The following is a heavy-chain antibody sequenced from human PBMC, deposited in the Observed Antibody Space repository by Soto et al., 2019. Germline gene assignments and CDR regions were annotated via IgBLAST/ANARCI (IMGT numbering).Heavy chain of an antibody. CDR1: GGSISSYY. V-gene: IGHV4-59*01. Sequence: SETLSLTSTVSGGSISSYYWTWIRQPPGKGLEWVGYVYYSGTTYYNPSLRSRVTISVDTSKNQFSLKVKSVTAADTAIYYCARAGSTWRYFFDYWGQGSLVTVSS. J-gene: IGHJ4*02. D-gene: IGHD6-13*01. CDR2: VYYSGTT. CDR3: ARAGSTWRYFFDY.